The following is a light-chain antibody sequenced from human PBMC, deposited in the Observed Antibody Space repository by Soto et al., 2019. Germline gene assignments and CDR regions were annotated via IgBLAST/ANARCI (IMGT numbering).Light chain of an antibody. J-gene: IGKJ3*01. CDR1: QDISNY. CDR2: AAS. CDR3: QQYDNLPGT. Sequence: DIQMTQSPSSLSASVGDRVTITCQASQDISNYLNWYQQKPGKAPKLLIYAASNLETGVPSRFSGSGSGTDFTFTISSLQPEDIATYYCQQYDNLPGTFGPGTKVDIK. V-gene: IGKV1-33*01.